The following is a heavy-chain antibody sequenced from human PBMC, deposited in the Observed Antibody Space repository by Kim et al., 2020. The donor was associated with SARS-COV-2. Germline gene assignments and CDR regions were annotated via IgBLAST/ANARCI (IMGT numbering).Heavy chain of an antibody. CDR3: ARDGSDCSGGSCWGLYYYYYGMDV. CDR2: ISSSSSYI. CDR1: GFTFSSYS. J-gene: IGHJ6*02. D-gene: IGHD2-15*01. V-gene: IGHV3-21*01. Sequence: GGSLRLSCAASGFTFSSYSMNWVRQAPGKGLEWVSSISSSSSYIYYADSVKGRFTISRDNAKNSLYLQMNSLRAEDTAVYYCARDGSDCSGGSCWGLYYYYYGMDVWGQGTTVTVSS.